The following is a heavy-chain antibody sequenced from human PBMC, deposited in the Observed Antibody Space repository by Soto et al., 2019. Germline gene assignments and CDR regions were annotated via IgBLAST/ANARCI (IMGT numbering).Heavy chain of an antibody. J-gene: IGHJ6*03. CDR1: GGSISTYY. D-gene: IGHD3-3*01. V-gene: IGHV4-59*08. CDR3: ARHAPSFRFRFTDYYYYYMDV. CDR2: IYYTGST. Sequence: QVQLQESGPGLVKPSETLSLTCTVSGGSISTYYWSWIRQPPEKGLEWIGYIYYTGSTNYNPSLKCRVTISVDTSKNQFSLRLSSVTAADTAVYYCARHAPSFRFRFTDYYYYYMDVWGKGTTVTVSS.